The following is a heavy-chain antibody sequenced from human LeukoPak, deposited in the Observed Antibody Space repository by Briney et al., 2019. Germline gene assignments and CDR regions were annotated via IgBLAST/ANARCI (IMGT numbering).Heavy chain of an antibody. Sequence: PSETLSLTCTVSGGSISSYYWSWIRQPPGKGLEWIGYIYYSGSTNYNPSLKSRVTISVDTSKNQFSLKLSSVTAADTAVYYCARVGEYCSGGSCYSRYYYYCYMDVWGKGTTVTVSS. CDR2: IYYSGST. J-gene: IGHJ6*03. CDR3: ARVGEYCSGGSCYSRYYYYCYMDV. CDR1: GGSISSYY. V-gene: IGHV4-59*01. D-gene: IGHD2-15*01.